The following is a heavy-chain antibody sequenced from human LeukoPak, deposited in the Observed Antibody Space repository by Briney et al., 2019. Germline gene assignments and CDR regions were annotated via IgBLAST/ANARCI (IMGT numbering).Heavy chain of an antibody. Sequence: GGSLRLSCAASGFTFRNYWMHSVRQAPGKGLVWVSRISRDGATTHYAGSVKGRFTISRDNAKNMVYLQMDSLSAEDTAVYYCVRLLDIDYWGQGTLVTVSS. CDR1: GFTFRNYW. CDR2: ISRDGATT. CDR3: VRLLDIDY. J-gene: IGHJ4*02. V-gene: IGHV3-74*01. D-gene: IGHD1-1*01.